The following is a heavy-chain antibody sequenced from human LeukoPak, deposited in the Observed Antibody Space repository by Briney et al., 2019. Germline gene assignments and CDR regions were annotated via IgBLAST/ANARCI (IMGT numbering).Heavy chain of an antibody. V-gene: IGHV3-30*03. Sequence: PGGSLRLSCVVSGFSFSSYGMHWVRQAPGKGLEWVALISSDVTTKYYADSVKGRFTISRDNAKNSLYLQMNSLRAEDTAVYYCARRGGRFGELPLSLYYYMDVWGKGTTVTVSS. CDR2: ISSDVTTK. J-gene: IGHJ6*03. CDR3: ARRGGRFGELPLSLYYYMDV. CDR1: GFSFSSYG. D-gene: IGHD3-10*01.